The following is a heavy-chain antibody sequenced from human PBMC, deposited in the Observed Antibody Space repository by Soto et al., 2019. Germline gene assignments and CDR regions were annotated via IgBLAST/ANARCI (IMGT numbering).Heavy chain of an antibody. CDR2: INHSGST. D-gene: IGHD4-17*01. CDR1: GGSFSGYY. V-gene: IGHV4-34*01. J-gene: IGHJ6*03. CDR3: ARDNSDDYGDYSYYYMDV. Sequence: PSETLSLTCAVYGGSFSGYYWSWIRQPPGKGLEWIGEINHSGSTNYNPSLKSRVAISVDTSKNQFSLKLSSVTAADTAVYYCARDNSDDYGDYSYYYMDVWGKGTTVTVSS.